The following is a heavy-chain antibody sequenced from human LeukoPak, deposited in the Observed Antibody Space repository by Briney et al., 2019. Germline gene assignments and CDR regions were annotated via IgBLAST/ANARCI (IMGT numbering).Heavy chain of an antibody. J-gene: IGHJ6*02. CDR2: INHNGNVN. Sequence: PGGSLGLSCGASGFTFSSYWMNWARQAPGKGLEWVASINHNGNVNYYVDSVKGRFTISRDNAKNSLYLQMSNLRAEDTAVYFCARGGGLDVWGQGATVTVSS. D-gene: IGHD3-16*01. CDR1: GFTFSSYW. CDR3: ARGGGLDV. V-gene: IGHV3-7*03.